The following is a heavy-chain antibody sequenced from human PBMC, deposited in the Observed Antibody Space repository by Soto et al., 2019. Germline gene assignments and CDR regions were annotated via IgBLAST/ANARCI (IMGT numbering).Heavy chain of an antibody. J-gene: IGHJ4*02. CDR3: AKRPGGGTFYFDY. D-gene: IGHD1-7*01. V-gene: IGHV3-23*04. Sequence: EVQLVESGGGLVKPGGSLRLSCAASGFTFSNAWMSWVRQAPGKGLEWVSAISGSGGSAYYADSVKGRFTISRDNSKNTLYLQMNSLRAEDTAVYYCAKRPGGGTFYFDYWGQGTLVTVSS. CDR1: GFTFSNAW. CDR2: ISGSGGSA.